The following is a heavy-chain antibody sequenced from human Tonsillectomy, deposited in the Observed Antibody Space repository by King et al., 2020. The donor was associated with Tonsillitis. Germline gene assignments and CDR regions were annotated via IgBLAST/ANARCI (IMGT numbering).Heavy chain of an antibody. J-gene: IGHJ4*02. CDR3: ASSGGELVRSYYFDY. Sequence: QLQESGPGLLRPSETLSLTCTVSGGSISSSSYYWGWIRQPPGKGLEWIGSIYYSGSTYYNPSLRSRVSISVDTSKNQFSLKLNSVTAADPAVFYCASSGGELVRSYYFDYWGQGTLVTVSS. V-gene: IGHV4-39*01. CDR2: IYYSGST. D-gene: IGHD1-26*01. CDR1: GGSISSSSYY.